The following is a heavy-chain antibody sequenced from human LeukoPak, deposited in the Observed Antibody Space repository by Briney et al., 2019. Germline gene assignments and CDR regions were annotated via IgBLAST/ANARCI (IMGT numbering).Heavy chain of an antibody. CDR3: ATVPSGWRFDY. J-gene: IGHJ4*02. CDR2: IYYSGST. V-gene: IGHV4-30-4*08. CDR1: GGFFSSGDYY. D-gene: IGHD6-19*01. Sequence: KSPETLSLTCTVSGGFFSSGDYYWSWIRQPPGKGLEWIGYIYYSGSTYYNPSLKSRVTISVDTSKNQFSLKLSSETAADTAVYYCATVPSGWRFDYWGQRTLVTVSS.